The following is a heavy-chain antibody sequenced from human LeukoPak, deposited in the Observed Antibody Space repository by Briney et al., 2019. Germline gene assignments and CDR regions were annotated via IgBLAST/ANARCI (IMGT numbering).Heavy chain of an antibody. V-gene: IGHV3-30*04. CDR2: ISYDGSAK. Sequence: GGSLRLSCAASGFSFSGYAMHWVRQAPGNGLEWVTVISYDGSAKYYSDSVKGRFTISRDNSKNTLYLQMNSLRAEDTAVYNCARTFWDKSNGYNYYFDYWGQGSLVTVSS. D-gene: IGHD5-24*01. J-gene: IGHJ4*02. CDR1: GFSFSGYA. CDR3: ARTFWDKSNGYNYYFDY.